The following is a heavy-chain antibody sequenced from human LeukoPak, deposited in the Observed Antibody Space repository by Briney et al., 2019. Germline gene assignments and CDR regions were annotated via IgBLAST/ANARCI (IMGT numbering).Heavy chain of an antibody. V-gene: IGHV4-59*01. CDR2: IYYSGST. CDR3: ARDLFIGGYYYGMDV. D-gene: IGHD2-15*01. CDR1: GGSISSYY. J-gene: IGHJ6*02. Sequence: SETLSLTCTVSGGSISSYYWSWIRQPPGKGLEWIGYIYYSGSTNYNPSLKSRVTISVDTSKNQFSLKLSSVTAADTAVYYCARDLFIGGYYYGMDVWGQGTTVTVSS.